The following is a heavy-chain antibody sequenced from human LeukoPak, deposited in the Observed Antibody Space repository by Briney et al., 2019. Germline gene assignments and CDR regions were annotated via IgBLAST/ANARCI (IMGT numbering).Heavy chain of an antibody. D-gene: IGHD5-18*01. CDR2: INPSGGST. Sequence: ASVKVSCKASGYTFTSYYIHWVRQPPGQGLEWMGIINPSGGSTSYAQKFQGRVTMTRDTSTSTVYMELRSLRSEATAVYYCAREGDTAMVSRMDVWGKGTTVTVSS. V-gene: IGHV1-46*03. J-gene: IGHJ6*04. CDR1: GYTFTSYY. CDR3: AREGDTAMVSRMDV.